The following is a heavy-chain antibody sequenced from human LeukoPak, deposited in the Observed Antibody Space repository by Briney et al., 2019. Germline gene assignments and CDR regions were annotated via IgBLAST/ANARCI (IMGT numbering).Heavy chain of an antibody. CDR1: GFPFSSYW. V-gene: IGHV3-74*01. J-gene: IGHJ6*02. CDR2: INSDGSAT. Sequence: GSLRLSCAASGFPFSSYWMHWVRQVPGTGLLWVSRINSDGSATIYADSVRGRFTISRDNAKNTLYLQMSGLRVEDTAVYHCASDSPYYGMDVWGQGTTVTVSS. CDR3: ASDSPYYGMDV.